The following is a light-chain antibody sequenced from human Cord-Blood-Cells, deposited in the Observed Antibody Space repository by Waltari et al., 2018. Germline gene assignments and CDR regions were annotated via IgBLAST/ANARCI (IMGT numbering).Light chain of an antibody. CDR3: QQSYSTPPWT. V-gene: IGKV1-39*01. J-gene: IGKJ1*01. Sequence: IQTTHSPSSLSASVGDRVTITCRASQSISSYLNWYQQKPGKAPKLLIYAASSLQSGVPSRFSGSGSGTDFTLTISSLQPEDFATYYCQQSYSTPPWTFGQGTKVEIK. CDR2: AAS. CDR1: QSISSY.